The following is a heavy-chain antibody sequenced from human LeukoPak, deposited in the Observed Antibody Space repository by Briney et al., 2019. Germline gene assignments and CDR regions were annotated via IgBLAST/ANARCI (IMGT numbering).Heavy chain of an antibody. CDR1: GYTFSSYA. Sequence: GGSLRLSCAASGYTFSSYAMHWVRQAPGKGLEWVAVISYDGSNKYYADSVKGRFTISRDNSKNTLYLQMNSLRAEDTAVYYCAKDCYDSSGCLDYWGQGTLVTVSS. V-gene: IGHV3-30-3*01. CDR3: AKDCYDSSGCLDY. D-gene: IGHD3-22*01. J-gene: IGHJ4*02. CDR2: ISYDGSNK.